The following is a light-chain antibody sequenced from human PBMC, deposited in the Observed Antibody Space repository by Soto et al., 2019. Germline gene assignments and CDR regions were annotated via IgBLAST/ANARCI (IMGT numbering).Light chain of an antibody. V-gene: IGKV3-20*01. Sequence: EIVSTQSPGSLSLSPGERATLSCRASQSVSSSFFAWYQQKPGQAPRLLIYGASSRATGIPDRFSGSGSGTDFTLTISRLEPEDFAVYYCQQYESSVTFGQGTKVEFK. CDR1: QSVSSSF. J-gene: IGKJ1*01. CDR2: GAS. CDR3: QQYESSVT.